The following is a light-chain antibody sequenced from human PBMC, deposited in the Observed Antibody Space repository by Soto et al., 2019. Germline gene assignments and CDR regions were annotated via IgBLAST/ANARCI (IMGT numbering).Light chain of an antibody. J-gene: IGLJ2*01. CDR1: SSDVGGYDY. V-gene: IGLV2-8*02. Sequence: QSALTQPPSASRSPGQSVTVSCTGTSSDVGGYDYVSWYQQHPGRAPKVLIYEVNKRPSGVPARFSGSKSGNTASLTVSGLLGEDEGVFFCSSYGSGNNILFGGGTKVTVL. CDR3: SSYGSGNNIL. CDR2: EVN.